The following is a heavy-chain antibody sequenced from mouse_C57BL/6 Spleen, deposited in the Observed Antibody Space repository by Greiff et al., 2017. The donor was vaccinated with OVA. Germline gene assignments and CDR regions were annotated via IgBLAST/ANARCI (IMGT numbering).Heavy chain of an antibody. CDR2: IWSGGST. Sequence: QVQLKQSGPGLVQPSQSLSITCTVSGFSLTSYGVHWVRQSPGKGLEWLGVIWSGGSTDYNAAFISRLSISKDNSKSQVFCKMNSLQADDTAIYYCARKRGNYGNYAFAMDYWGQGTSVTVSS. CDR3: ARKRGNYGNYAFAMDY. J-gene: IGHJ4*01. D-gene: IGHD2-1*01. V-gene: IGHV2-2*01. CDR1: GFSLTSYG.